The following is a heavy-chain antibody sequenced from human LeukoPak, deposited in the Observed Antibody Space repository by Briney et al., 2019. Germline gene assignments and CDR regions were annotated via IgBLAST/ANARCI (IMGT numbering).Heavy chain of an antibody. V-gene: IGHV4/OR15-8*02. CDR3: SRESGAFCPSGY. J-gene: IGHJ4*02. Sequence: SETLSLTCGVSGGSIRSTNWWSWVRQPPGQGLEWIGGISLSGQTNFNPSLNGRVTMSLDESRNQLSLKLTSVTAADTAIYYCSRESGAFCPSGYWGQGTLVIVPP. D-gene: IGHD1-26*01. CDR1: GGSIRSTNW. CDR2: ISLSGQT.